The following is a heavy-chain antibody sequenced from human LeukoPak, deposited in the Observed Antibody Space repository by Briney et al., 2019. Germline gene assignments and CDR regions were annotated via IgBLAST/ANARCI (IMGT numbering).Heavy chain of an antibody. V-gene: IGHV4-39*01. CDR2: IYYSGST. J-gene: IGHJ4*02. CDR3: ASHNFWSGYPKFDY. Sequence: SETLSLTCTVSGDSISSSSYYWGWIRQPPGKGLEWIGSIYYSGSTYYNPSLKSRVTISVDTSKNQFSLKLSSVTAADTAVYSCASHNFWSGYPKFDYWGQGTLVTVS. D-gene: IGHD3-3*01. CDR1: GDSISSSSYY.